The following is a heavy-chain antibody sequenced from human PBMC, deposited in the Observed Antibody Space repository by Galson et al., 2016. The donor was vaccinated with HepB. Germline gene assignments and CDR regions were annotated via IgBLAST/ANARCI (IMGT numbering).Heavy chain of an antibody. D-gene: IGHD6-6*01. CDR2: IYKDGRK. CDR1: GFTVSSHY. CDR3: ARGGGFGYSSSTYWYFDL. Sequence: SLRLSCAASGFTVSSHYMSWVRQAPGKGLEWVSFIYKDGRKQHADSVKGRCTISRDTSKNTLYLQINSLRADDTAVYYCARGGGFGYSSSTYWYFDLWGRGTRVTVSS. V-gene: IGHV3-53*01. J-gene: IGHJ2*01.